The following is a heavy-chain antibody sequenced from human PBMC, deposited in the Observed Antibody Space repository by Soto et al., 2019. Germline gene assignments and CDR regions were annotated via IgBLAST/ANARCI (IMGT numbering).Heavy chain of an antibody. CDR3: WLVYSGYDRPSIYSGYAYYFDY. CDR2: INPSGGST. D-gene: IGHD5-12*01. CDR1: GYTFTSYY. Sequence: GASVKVSCKASGYTFTSYYMHWVRQAPGQGFEWMGIINPSGGSTSYAQKFQGRVTMTRDTSTSTVYMELSSLRSEDTAVYYCWLVYSGYDRPSIYSGYAYYFDYWGQGTLVTVSS. V-gene: IGHV1-46*01. J-gene: IGHJ4*02.